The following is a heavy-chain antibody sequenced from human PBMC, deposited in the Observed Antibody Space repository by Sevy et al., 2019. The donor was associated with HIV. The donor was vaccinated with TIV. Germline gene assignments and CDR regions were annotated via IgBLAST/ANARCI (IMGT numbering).Heavy chain of an antibody. CDR3: TRAMYYYDSGSYYGMDV. CDR1: GFNFGDYI. Sequence: GGSLRLSCRGSGFNFGDYIMSWFRQAPGKGLDWVGFIRNKTYGETREYAASVKGRVTISRDDSKGIAYLQMNSLKTEHTARYYCTRAMYYYDSGSYYGMDVWGQGTTVTVSS. J-gene: IGHJ6*02. D-gene: IGHD3-10*01. V-gene: IGHV3-49*03. CDR2: IRNKTYGETR.